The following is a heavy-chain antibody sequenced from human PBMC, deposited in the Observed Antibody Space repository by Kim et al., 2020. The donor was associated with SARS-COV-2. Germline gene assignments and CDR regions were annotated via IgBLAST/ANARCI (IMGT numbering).Heavy chain of an antibody. CDR1: GFTFSSYA. CDR2: ISGSGGST. V-gene: IGHV3-23*01. J-gene: IGHJ4*02. D-gene: IGHD2-15*01. Sequence: GGSLRLSCAASGFTFSSYAMSWVRQAPGKGLEWVSAISGSGGSTYYADSVKGRFTISRDNSKNTLYLQMNSLRAEDTAVYYCAKDGFGVRKYCSGGSCYPGEVDYWGQGTLVTVSS. CDR3: AKDGFGVRKYCSGGSCYPGEVDY.